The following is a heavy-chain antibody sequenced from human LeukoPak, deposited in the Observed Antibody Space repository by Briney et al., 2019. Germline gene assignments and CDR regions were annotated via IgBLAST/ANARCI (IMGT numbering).Heavy chain of an antibody. CDR1: GYSFANYW. V-gene: IGHV5-51*01. J-gene: IGHJ4*02. CDR2: IYPGDSDT. Sequence: GESLQISCKGSGYSFANYWIGWVRQIPGKGLEWMGIIYPGDSDTRNNPAFQGQVTISADRSISTAYLQWSSLKASDTAMYYCARHSSGWYPDYWGQGTLVTVSS. CDR3: ARHSSGWYPDY. D-gene: IGHD6-19*01.